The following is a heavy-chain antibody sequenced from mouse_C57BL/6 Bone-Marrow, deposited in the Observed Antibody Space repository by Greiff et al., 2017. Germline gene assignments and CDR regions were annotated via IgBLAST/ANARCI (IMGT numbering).Heavy chain of an antibody. Sequence: EVKLVESGGDLVKPGGSLTLSCAASGFTFSSYGMSWVRQTPDTRLEWVATISSGGSYPYYPDSVKGRFTISRDNDKNTLYLQMSRLKSVDRAMYYCASRDYGSRYDWYFDVGGTGTTVTVSS. J-gene: IGHJ1*03. CDR1: GFTFSSYG. D-gene: IGHD1-1*01. V-gene: IGHV5-6*02. CDR3: ASRDYGSRYDWYFDV. CDR2: ISSGGSYP.